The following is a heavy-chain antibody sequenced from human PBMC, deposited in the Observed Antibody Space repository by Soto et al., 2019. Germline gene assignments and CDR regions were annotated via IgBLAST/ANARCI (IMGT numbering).Heavy chain of an antibody. CDR1: GFTFSSYV. V-gene: IGHV3-33*01. CDR2: IWFDGSTK. Sequence: LRLSCAVSGFTFSSYVMHWVRQVPGKGLEWVAVIWFDGSTKYYADSVKGRFTISRDNSKNTLYLQMDSLRTEDTAVYYCARDFEPYGVDAWGLGTTVTVSS. CDR3: ARDFEPYGVDA. J-gene: IGHJ6*02. D-gene: IGHD3-9*01.